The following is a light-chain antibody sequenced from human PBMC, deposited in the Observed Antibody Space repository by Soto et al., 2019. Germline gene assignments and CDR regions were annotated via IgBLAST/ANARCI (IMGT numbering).Light chain of an antibody. CDR2: DAS. J-gene: IGKJ2*01. Sequence: DIQMTQSPSTLSASVGDRVTITCRASQSISTWLAWYQQKPGKAPKVLIYDASILERGVPSRFSGSGSGTKFTLTISSLQPDDLATYHCQQYSSNSYTFGQGTKLEIK. CDR1: QSISTW. CDR3: QQYSSNSYT. V-gene: IGKV1-5*01.